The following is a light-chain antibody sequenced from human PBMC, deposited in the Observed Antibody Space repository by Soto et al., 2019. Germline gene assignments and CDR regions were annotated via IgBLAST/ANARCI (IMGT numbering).Light chain of an antibody. CDR2: DDN. CDR1: SSNIGAAYD. J-gene: IGLJ1*01. Sequence: QSVLTQPPSVSGAPGQRVAISCAGSSSNIGAAYDLHLYQHLPGAAPKLLIYDDNNRPSGVPDRFSGSRSGTSASLAITGRQAEDEADYYCQSFDSALSAYVFGTGTKLTVL. CDR3: QSFDSALSAYV. V-gene: IGLV1-40*01.